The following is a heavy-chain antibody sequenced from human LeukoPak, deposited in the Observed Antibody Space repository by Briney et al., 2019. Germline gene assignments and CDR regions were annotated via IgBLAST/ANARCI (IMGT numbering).Heavy chain of an antibody. J-gene: IGHJ6*04. CDR3: AGAPTVTTLKPPGGYYYYYGMDV. CDR2: IIPIFGTA. CDR1: GGTFSSYA. Sequence: ASVKVSCKASGGTFSSYAISWVRQAPGQGLEWMGGIIPIFGTANYAQKFQGRVTITADESTSTAYMELSSLRSEDTAVYYCAGAPTVTTLKPPGGYYYYYGMDVWGKGTTVTVSS. V-gene: IGHV1-69*13. D-gene: IGHD4-17*01.